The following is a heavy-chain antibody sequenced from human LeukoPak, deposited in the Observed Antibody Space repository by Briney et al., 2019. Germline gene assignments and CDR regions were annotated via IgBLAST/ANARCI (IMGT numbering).Heavy chain of an antibody. V-gene: IGHV4-34*01. D-gene: IGHD4-17*01. CDR1: GWSFSGYY. CDR3: ASLRILDDYGDYSY. Sequence: SETLSLTCAVYGWSFSGYYWSWIRQPPGKGLEWIGEINHSGSTNYNPSLKSRVTISVDTSKKQFSLKLSSVTAADTAVYYCASLRILDDYGDYSYWGQGTLVTVSS. CDR2: INHSGST. J-gene: IGHJ4*02.